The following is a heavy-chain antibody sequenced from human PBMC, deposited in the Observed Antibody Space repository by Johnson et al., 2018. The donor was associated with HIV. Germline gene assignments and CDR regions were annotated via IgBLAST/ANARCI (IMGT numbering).Heavy chain of an antibody. CDR1: GFTFSNYG. J-gene: IGHJ3*02. D-gene: IGHD3-22*01. Sequence: QLQLVESGGGVVQPGRSLRLSCAASGFTFSNYGIHWVRQAPGKGLEWIAYISGGSAGTFYADSVKGRFTISRDNSKNTRYLQMNSLRAEDTAVYYFARDHYYDSSGYHEGDAFDIWGQGTMVTVSS. CDR3: ARDHYYDSSGYHEGDAFDI. V-gene: IGHV3-NL1*01. CDR2: ISGGSAGT.